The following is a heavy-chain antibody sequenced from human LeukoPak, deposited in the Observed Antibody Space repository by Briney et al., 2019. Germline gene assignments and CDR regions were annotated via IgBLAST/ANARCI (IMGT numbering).Heavy chain of an antibody. J-gene: IGHJ4*02. V-gene: IGHV3-23*01. D-gene: IGHD6-19*01. CDR3: AKDRKGGSGWSDY. CDR1: EFTFSSYS. Sequence: GGSLRLSCAASEFTFSSYSMTWVRQAPGKGLEWVSAISGSGGSTYYADSVKGRFTISRDNSKNTLYLQMNSLRAEDTAVYYCAKDRKGGSGWSDYWGQGTLVTVSS. CDR2: ISGSGGST.